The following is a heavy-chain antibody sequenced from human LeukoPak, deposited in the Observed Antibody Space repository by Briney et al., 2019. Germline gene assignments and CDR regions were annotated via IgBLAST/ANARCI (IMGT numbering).Heavy chain of an antibody. CDR3: ARAFLWFGEPWFDP. V-gene: IGHV4-59*01. J-gene: IGHJ5*02. CDR2: IYYSGST. CDR1: GGSISSYY. Sequence: SETLSLTCTVSGGSISSYYWSWIRQPPGKGLEWIGYIYYSGSTNYNPSLKSRVTISVDTSKNQFSLKLSSVTAADTAVYYCARAFLWFGEPWFDPWGQGTLVTVSS. D-gene: IGHD3-10*01.